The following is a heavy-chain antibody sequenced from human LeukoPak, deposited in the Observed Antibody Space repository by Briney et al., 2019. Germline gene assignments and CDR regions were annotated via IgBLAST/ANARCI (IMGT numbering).Heavy chain of an antibody. J-gene: IGHJ4*02. D-gene: IGHD3-22*01. CDR1: GYTFTGYY. CDR2: INPNSGGT. Sequence: GASVKVSCKASGYTFTGYYMHWVRQAPGQGLEWTGWINPNSGGTNYAQKFQGRVTMTRDTSISTAYMELSRLRSDDTAVYYCAREYDSSGYYPSYWGQGTLVTVSS. CDR3: AREYDSSGYYPSY. V-gene: IGHV1-2*02.